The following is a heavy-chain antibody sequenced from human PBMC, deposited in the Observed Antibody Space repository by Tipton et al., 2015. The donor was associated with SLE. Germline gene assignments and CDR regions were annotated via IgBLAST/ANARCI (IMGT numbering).Heavy chain of an antibody. CDR2: IYYSGST. Sequence: TLSLNCTVSGGSISSSSYYWGWIRQPPGKGLEWIGSIYYSGSTYYNPSLKSRVTISVDTSKNQFSLKLSSVTAADTAVYYCARALLETNDAFDIWGQGTMVTVSS. D-gene: IGHD1-1*01. V-gene: IGHV4-39*07. CDR3: ARALLETNDAFDI. CDR1: GGSISSSSYY. J-gene: IGHJ3*02.